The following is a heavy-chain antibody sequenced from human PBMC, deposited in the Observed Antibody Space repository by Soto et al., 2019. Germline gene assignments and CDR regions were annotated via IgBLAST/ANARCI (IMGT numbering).Heavy chain of an antibody. V-gene: IGHV1-3*01. D-gene: IGHD3-16*02. J-gene: IGHJ4*02. CDR3: ARHWGVIDLYYFDY. CDR2: INAGNGNT. Sequence: GASVKVSCKASGYTFTSYAMHWVRQAPGQRLEWMGWINAGNGNTKYSQKFQGRVTISVDTSKNQFSLKLSSVTAADTAVYYCARHWGVIDLYYFDYWGQGTLVTVSS. CDR1: GYTFTSYA.